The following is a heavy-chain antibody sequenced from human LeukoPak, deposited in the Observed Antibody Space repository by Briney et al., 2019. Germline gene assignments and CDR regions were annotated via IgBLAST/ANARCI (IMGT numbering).Heavy chain of an antibody. D-gene: IGHD3/OR15-3a*01. CDR1: GGSISSSSYY. J-gene: IGHJ6*03. CDR3: ARVTPGGGPWTDYYMDV. Sequence: SETLSLTCTVSGGSISSSSYYWGWVRQPPGKGLEWIGSIYYSGSTYYNPSLKSRVTISVDTSKNQFSLKLSSVTAADTAVYYCARVTPGGGPWTDYYMDVWGKGTTVTVSS. V-gene: IGHV4-39*07. CDR2: IYYSGST.